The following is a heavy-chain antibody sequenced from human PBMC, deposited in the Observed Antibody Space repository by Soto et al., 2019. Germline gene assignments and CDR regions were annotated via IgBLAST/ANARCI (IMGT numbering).Heavy chain of an antibody. CDR3: ARVFREDGIVGVPGGPLFDY. CDR1: GFTFSSYG. D-gene: IGHD1-26*01. J-gene: IGHJ4*02. CDR2: IWYDGSNK. V-gene: IGHV3-33*01. Sequence: QVQLVESGGGVVQPGRSLRLSCAASGFTFSSYGMHWVRQAPGKGLEWVSVIWYDGSNKYYADSVKGRFTISRDNSKNTLYLQMNSLRAEDTAVYYCARVFREDGIVGVPGGPLFDYWGQGTLVTVSS.